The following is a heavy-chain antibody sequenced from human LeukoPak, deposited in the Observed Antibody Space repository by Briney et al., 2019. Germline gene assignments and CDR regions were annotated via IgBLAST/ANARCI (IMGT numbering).Heavy chain of an antibody. V-gene: IGHV1-2*02. CDR2: INPNSGGT. D-gene: IGHD2-2*01. J-gene: IGHJ3*02. CDR3: ARDGGRPVGNDAFDI. Sequence: ASVKVSCKASGYTFTGYYMHWVRQAPGQGLEWMGWINPNSGGTNYAQKFQGRVTMTRDTSISTAYMELSRLRSDDTAVYYCARDGGRPVGNDAFDIWGQGTMVTVSS. CDR1: GYTFTGYY.